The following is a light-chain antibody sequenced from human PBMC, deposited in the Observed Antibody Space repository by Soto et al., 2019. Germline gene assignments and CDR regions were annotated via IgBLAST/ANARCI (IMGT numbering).Light chain of an antibody. J-gene: IGKJ5*01. V-gene: IGKV3-15*01. CDR3: KKYNNWQIT. CDR1: QSVGSN. CDR2: GAS. Sequence: EIVMTQSPATLSVSPGERATLSCRASQSVGSNLAWYHQKPGQAPSLLIYGASTRAAGITARFSGSGYGTEFTLTIRSLQSEDFAVYYCKKYNNWQITFGKGKRREIK.